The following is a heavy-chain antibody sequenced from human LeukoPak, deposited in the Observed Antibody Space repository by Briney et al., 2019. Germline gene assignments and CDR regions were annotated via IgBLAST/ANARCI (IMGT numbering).Heavy chain of an antibody. J-gene: IGHJ5*02. CDR1: GGSISSYY. D-gene: IGHD3-22*01. V-gene: IGHV4-59*08. Sequence: PSETLSLTCTVSGGSISSYYWSWIRQPPGMGLEWIGCIYYSGSTNYNPSLKSRVTISVDTSKNQFSLKLCSVTAADTAVYYCARGDSRGSNWFDPWGQGTLVTVSS. CDR3: ARGDSRGSNWFDP. CDR2: IYYSGST.